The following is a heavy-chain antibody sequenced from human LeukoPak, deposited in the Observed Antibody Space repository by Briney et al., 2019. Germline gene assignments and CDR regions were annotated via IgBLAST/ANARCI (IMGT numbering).Heavy chain of an antibody. CDR2: INHSGST. CDR3: ARSPSNTPDY. Sequence: SETLSLTCAVYGGSFSGYYWGWIRQPPGKGLEWIGEINHSGSTNYNPSLKSRVTISVDTSKNQFSLKLSSVTAADTAVYYCARSPSNTPDYWGQGTLVTVSS. V-gene: IGHV4-34*01. J-gene: IGHJ4*02. D-gene: IGHD2-2*02. CDR1: GGSFSGYY.